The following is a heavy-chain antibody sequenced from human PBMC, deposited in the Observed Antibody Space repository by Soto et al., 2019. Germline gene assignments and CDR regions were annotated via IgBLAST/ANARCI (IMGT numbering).Heavy chain of an antibody. CDR2: INHSGST. V-gene: IGHV4-34*01. CDR1: GGSFSGYY. D-gene: IGHD3-16*02. Sequence: PSETLSLTCAVCGGSFSGYYWSWIRQPPGKGLEWIGEINHSGSTNYNPSLKSRVTISVDTSKNQFSLKLSSVTAADTAVYYCARAKYDYVWGSYRPGFDYWGQGTLVTVSS. CDR3: ARAKYDYVWGSYRPGFDY. J-gene: IGHJ4*02.